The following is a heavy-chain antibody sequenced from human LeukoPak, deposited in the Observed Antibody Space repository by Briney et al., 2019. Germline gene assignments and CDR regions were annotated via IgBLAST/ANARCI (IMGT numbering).Heavy chain of an antibody. D-gene: IGHD3-3*01. CDR3: ARTYYDFWSGYYYYYYMDV. CDR2: ISAYNGNT. J-gene: IGHJ6*03. V-gene: IGHV1-18*01. Sequence: ASVKVSCKASGYTFTSYGISWVRQAPGQGLEWMGWISAYNGNTNYAQKLQGGVTMTTDTSTSTAYMELRSLRSDDTAVYYCARTYYDFWSGYYYYYYMDVWGKGTTVTVSS. CDR1: GYTFTSYG.